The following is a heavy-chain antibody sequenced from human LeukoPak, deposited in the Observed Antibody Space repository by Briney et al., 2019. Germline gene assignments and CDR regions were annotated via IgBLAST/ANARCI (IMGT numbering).Heavy chain of an antibody. CDR1: TFSLASSS. D-gene: IGHD3-22*01. J-gene: IGHJ4*02. CDR3: ARDGGTRLKYSFGYGDS. CDR2: IGSDVTYI. Sequence: GGSLRLSCAASTFSLASSSVNWVRQPPGKGLEWVSSIGSDVTYIHYADSVRGRFTISRDNTKNSASLQMNSLSAEDTAVYYCARDGGTRLKYSFGYGDSWGQGTLVTVSS. V-gene: IGHV3-21*06.